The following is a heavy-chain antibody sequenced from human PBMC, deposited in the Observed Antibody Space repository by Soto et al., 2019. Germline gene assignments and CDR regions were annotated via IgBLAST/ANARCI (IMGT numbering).Heavy chain of an antibody. J-gene: IGHJ5*02. Sequence: SETLSLTCAVYGGSFSGYYWSWIRQPPGKGLEWIGELNPSGSTNYHPSLKSRVTISADTSKNQFSLRLSSVTAADTAVYYCARERYYYGSGSPHNWFDPWGQGTLVTVSS. V-gene: IGHV4-34*01. D-gene: IGHD3-10*01. CDR3: ARERYYYGSGSPHNWFDP. CDR1: GGSFSGYY. CDR2: LNPSGST.